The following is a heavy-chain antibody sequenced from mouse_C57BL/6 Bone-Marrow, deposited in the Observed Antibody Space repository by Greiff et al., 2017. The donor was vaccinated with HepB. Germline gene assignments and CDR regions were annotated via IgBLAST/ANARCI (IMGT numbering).Heavy chain of an antibody. CDR2: ISSGGSYT. V-gene: IGHV5-6*01. Sequence: EVKLMESGGDLVKPGGSLKLSCAASGFTFSSYGMSWVRQTPDKRLEWVATISSGGSYTYYPDSVKGRFTISRDNAKNTLYLQMSSLKSEDTAMYYCARHENLAWFAYWGQGTLVTVPA. J-gene: IGHJ3*01. CDR1: GFTFSSYG. CDR3: ARHENLAWFAY.